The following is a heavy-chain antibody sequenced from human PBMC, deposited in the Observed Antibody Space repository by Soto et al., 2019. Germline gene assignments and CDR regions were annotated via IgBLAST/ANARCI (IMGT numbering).Heavy chain of an antibody. CDR3: ARDLTAADY. J-gene: IGHJ4*02. V-gene: IGHV1-46*01. Sequence: QVQLMQSGAEVKKPGASVTISCKASGYTFTSYYIHWVRQAPRQGLEWMAIINPSGGSTNYAQKFQGRVTVPRDTSTSTVNMELSILSSEDTAVYYCARDLTAADYWGQGTLVTVSS. CDR2: INPSGGST. D-gene: IGHD2-21*02. CDR1: GYTFTSYY.